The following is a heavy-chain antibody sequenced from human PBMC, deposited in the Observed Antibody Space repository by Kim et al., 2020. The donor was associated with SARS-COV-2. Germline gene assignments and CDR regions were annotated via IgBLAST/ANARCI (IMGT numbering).Heavy chain of an antibody. CDR2: INAGGDST. J-gene: IGHJ4*02. V-gene: IGHV3-23*01. Sequence: GGSLRLSCAASGFTFNTYAMRWVRQAPGKGLEWVSAINAGGDSTYYADSVRGRFTTSRDNSKNTVYLQMNSLRAEDTAVFYCAQGDGLDYWGQGTLVTVSS. CDR1: GFTFNTYA. CDR3: AQGDGLDY.